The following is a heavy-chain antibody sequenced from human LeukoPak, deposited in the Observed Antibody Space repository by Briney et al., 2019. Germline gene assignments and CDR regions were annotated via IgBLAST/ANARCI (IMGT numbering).Heavy chain of an antibody. V-gene: IGHV4-39*07. Sequence: SETLSLTCTVSSGSISTSNYYWGWVRQPPGKALEWIGNIFYSGSTYYSPSLKSRVTISLDTSKNQFSLKLSSVTAADTAVYYCASAFYDSGSYYYWGQGTLVTVSS. CDR2: IFYSGST. D-gene: IGHD3-10*01. J-gene: IGHJ4*02. CDR3: ASAFYDSGSYYY. CDR1: SGSISTSNYY.